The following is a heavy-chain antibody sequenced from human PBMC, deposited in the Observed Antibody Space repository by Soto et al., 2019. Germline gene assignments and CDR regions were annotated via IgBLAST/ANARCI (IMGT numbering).Heavy chain of an antibody. CDR2: ISWNSVNI. CDR1: GFTFDDYA. V-gene: IGHV3-9*01. CDR3: AKDKRRYGDYFDY. D-gene: IGHD5-12*01. Sequence: PGGSLRLSCAASGFTFDDYAMHWVRQSPGKGLEWVSGISWNSVNIRYADSVKGRFTISRDNAKNSLYLQLNSLRAEDTALYYCAKDKRRYGDYFDYWGQGILVTVS. J-gene: IGHJ4*02.